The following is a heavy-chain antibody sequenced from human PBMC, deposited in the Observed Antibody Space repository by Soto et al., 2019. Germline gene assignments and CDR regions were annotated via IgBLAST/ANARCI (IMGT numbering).Heavy chain of an antibody. D-gene: IGHD2-2*01. J-gene: IGHJ5*02. Sequence: SDTLSLTCTVSGGSLSSSSYYWGWIRQPPGKGLEWIGSIYYSGSTYYNPSLKSRVTISVDTSKNQFSLKLSSVTAADTAVYYCATAGLVVVPAALDWFDPWGQGTLVNVSS. CDR3: ATAGLVVVPAALDWFDP. CDR2: IYYSGST. CDR1: GGSLSSSSYY. V-gene: IGHV4-39*01.